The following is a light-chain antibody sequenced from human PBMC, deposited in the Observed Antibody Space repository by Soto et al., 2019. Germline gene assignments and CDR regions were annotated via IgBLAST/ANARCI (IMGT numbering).Light chain of an antibody. CDR3: QQRSNWTIT. J-gene: IGKJ5*01. CDR2: DAS. CDR1: QSVRRY. V-gene: IGKV3-11*01. Sequence: IVLTQSPATPSLSPGERATPSCRASQSVRRYLGWYQQQPGQAPRPLIYDASNRATGIPARVSGSASGTDCSLPLSRLQTEEFPVYYCQQRSNWTITFGLGTRLENK.